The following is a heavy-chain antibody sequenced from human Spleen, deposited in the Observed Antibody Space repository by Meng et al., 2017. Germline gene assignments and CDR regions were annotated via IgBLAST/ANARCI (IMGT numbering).Heavy chain of an antibody. Sequence: ASVKVSCKASGYTFTGYYMHWVRQAPGQGLEWMGRINPNSGGTNYAQKFQDRVTMTRDTSINTAYMELSRLRSDATAVYYCARDLFGDRLGYYSYGLDVWGQGTTVTVSS. D-gene: IGHD3-16*01. CDR3: ARDLFGDRLGYYSYGLDV. CDR1: GYTFTGYY. J-gene: IGHJ6*02. V-gene: IGHV1-2*06. CDR2: INPNSGGT.